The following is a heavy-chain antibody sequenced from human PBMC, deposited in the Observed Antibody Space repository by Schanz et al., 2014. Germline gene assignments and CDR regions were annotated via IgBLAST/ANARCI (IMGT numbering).Heavy chain of an antibody. CDR1: GFTVSINY. CDR3: ARDGVAATTDFEY. CDR2: IYSGGST. Sequence: DVQVVESGGGLVQPGGSLRLSCAASGFTVSINYMSWVRQAPGKGLEWVSVIYSGGSTYYADSVRGRFTISRDNSRNTLYLQMNSLRADDTAVYYCARDGVAATTDFEYWGQGALVTVSS. J-gene: IGHJ4*02. D-gene: IGHD1-1*01. V-gene: IGHV3-66*01.